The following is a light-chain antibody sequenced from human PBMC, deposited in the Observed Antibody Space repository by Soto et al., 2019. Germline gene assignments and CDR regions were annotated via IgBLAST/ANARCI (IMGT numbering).Light chain of an antibody. CDR2: EVS. V-gene: IGLV2-14*01. CDR3: SSYTSSTTRV. Sequence: QSVLTQPASVSGSPGQSITISCTGTSSDVGGYNYVSWYQQHPGKAPKLMIYEVSNRPSGVSNRFSGSKSVNTASLTISGLQAEYEADYYCSSYTSSTTRVFGGGTKLTVL. CDR1: SSDVGGYNY. J-gene: IGLJ3*02.